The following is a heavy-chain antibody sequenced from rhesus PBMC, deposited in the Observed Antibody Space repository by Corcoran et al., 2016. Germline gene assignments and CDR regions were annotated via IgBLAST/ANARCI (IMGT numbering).Heavy chain of an antibody. V-gene: IGHV4-81*01. D-gene: IGHD6-13*01. CDR1: GGTISGYY. J-gene: IGHJ4*01. Sequence: QLQLQESCPGLVQPSETLSVTCAVSGGTISGYYWSWIRQPPGKGPQGSGNIDGNIAGTNYNPSLKSRVTISKDTSKIQFALMLSSVTAADTAVYYCARRRYSSWSPQYDFDYWGQGVLVTVSS. CDR2: IDGNIAGT. CDR3: ARRRYSSWSPQYDFDY.